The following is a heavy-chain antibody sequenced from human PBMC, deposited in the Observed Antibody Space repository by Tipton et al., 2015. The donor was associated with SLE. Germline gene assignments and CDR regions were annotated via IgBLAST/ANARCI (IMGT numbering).Heavy chain of an antibody. V-gene: IGHV1-46*02. Sequence: QSGPEVKKPGASVKVSCKASGYNFNSYYLHWMRQAPGQGLEWMGVINPSGGKSCAQRFQGRVTMTRDTSTSTVYLELSSLRSEDTAIYYCARSFVLVPTAIYYFGYWGQGTLVTVSS. D-gene: IGHD2-2*01. CDR1: GYNFNSYY. CDR2: INPSGGK. J-gene: IGHJ4*02. CDR3: ARSFVLVPTAIYYFGY.